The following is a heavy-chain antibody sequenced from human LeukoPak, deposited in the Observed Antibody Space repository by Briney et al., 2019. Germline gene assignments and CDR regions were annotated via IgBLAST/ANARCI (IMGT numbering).Heavy chain of an antibody. V-gene: IGHV4-39*07. J-gene: IGHJ4*02. D-gene: IGHD3-3*01. CDR2: ISYSGST. CDR1: GGSISSSSYY. Sequence: SETLSLTCPVSGGSISSSSYYWGWIRQSPGKGLEWIGSISYSGSTYYNPSLKSRVTISVDTSKNQFSLKLSSVTAADTAVYYCARGRDDFWSGSHFDYWGQGTLVTVSS. CDR3: ARGRDDFWSGSHFDY.